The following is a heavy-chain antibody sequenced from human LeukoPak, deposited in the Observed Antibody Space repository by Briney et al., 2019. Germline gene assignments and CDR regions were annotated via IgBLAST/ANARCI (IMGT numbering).Heavy chain of an antibody. J-gene: IGHJ6*03. CDR1: GYTFTRYG. Sequence: GASVKVSCKASGYTFTRYGIRGVGQAPGQGLKWMGWISAYNGNTNYEPKFQGRVTMTRDTSISTAYMELSRLRSDDTAVYYCARAYYDFWSGYYTGEPNRQYYYYYMDVWGKGTTVTVSS. V-gene: IGHV1-18*01. CDR2: ISAYNGNT. CDR3: ARAYYDFWSGYYTGEPNRQYYYYYMDV. D-gene: IGHD3-3*01.